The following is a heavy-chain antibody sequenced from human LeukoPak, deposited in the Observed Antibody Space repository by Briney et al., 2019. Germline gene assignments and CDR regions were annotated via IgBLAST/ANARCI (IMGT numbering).Heavy chain of an antibody. CDR3: AKGAREAFYDFWSGSSHFDY. Sequence: PGGSLRLSCAASGFTFSSYAMSWVPQAPGKGLEWVSAISGRGGSTYFADSVKGRFTVSRYNSKNTLYLQMNSLRAEDTALYYCAKGAREAFYDFWSGSSHFDYWGRGTLVTVSS. CDR1: GFTFSSYA. J-gene: IGHJ4*02. D-gene: IGHD3-3*01. CDR2: ISGRGGST. V-gene: IGHV3-23*01.